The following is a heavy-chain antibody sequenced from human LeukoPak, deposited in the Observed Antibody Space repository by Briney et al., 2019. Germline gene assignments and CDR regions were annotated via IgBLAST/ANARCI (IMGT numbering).Heavy chain of an antibody. CDR3: ARALGDYVYYGMDV. V-gene: IGHV1-2*02. D-gene: IGHD7-27*01. CDR1: GYTFTGYY. J-gene: IGHJ6*02. Sequence: ASVKVSCKASGYTFTGYYMHWVRQAPGQGLEWMGWINPNSGGTNYAQKCQGRVTMTRDTSISTAYMELSRLRSDDTAVYYCARALGDYVYYGMDVWGQGTTVTVSS. CDR2: INPNSGGT.